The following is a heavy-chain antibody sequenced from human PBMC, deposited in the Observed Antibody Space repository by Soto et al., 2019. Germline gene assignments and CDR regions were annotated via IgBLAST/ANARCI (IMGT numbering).Heavy chain of an antibody. CDR3: AKDYAYSPGYSSSCGGGHYFDY. Sequence: QVQLVESGGGVVQPGRSLRLSCAASGFTFSSYGMHWVRQAPGKGLEWVAVISYDGSNKYYADSVKGRFTISRDNSKNTLYLQMNSLRAEDTAVYYCAKDYAYSPGYSSSCGGGHYFDYWGQGTLVTVSS. J-gene: IGHJ4*02. V-gene: IGHV3-30*18. CDR1: GFTFSSYG. CDR2: ISYDGSNK. D-gene: IGHD6-13*01.